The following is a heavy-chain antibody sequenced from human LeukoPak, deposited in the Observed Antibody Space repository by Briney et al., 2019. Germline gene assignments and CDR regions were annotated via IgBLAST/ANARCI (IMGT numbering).Heavy chain of an antibody. D-gene: IGHD1-14*01. CDR2: IIPIFGIA. CDR1: GGTFSSYA. V-gene: IGHV1-69*04. Sequence: SVKVSCKASGGTFSSYAISWVRQAPGQGLEWMGRIIPIFGIANYAQKFQGRVTITADKSTSTAYMELSSLRAEDTAVYYCANQNPLDYWGQGTLVTVSS. J-gene: IGHJ4*02. CDR3: ANQNPLDY.